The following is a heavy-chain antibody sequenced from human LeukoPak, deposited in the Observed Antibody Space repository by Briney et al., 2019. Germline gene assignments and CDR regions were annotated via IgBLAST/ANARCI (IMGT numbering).Heavy chain of an antibody. J-gene: IGHJ5*02. D-gene: IGHD2-15*01. CDR1: GFTFINYS. V-gene: IGHV3-21*01. Sequence: GGSLRLSCTASGFTFINYSMNWVRQAPGKGLEWVSSISTNSAFIYYADSVRGRFTISRDNAKNSLYLQMNSLRAEDTAVYYCAKDRYCSGGSCYSSGPGNWFDPWGQGTLVTVSS. CDR3: AKDRYCSGGSCYSSGPGNWFDP. CDR2: ISTNSAFI.